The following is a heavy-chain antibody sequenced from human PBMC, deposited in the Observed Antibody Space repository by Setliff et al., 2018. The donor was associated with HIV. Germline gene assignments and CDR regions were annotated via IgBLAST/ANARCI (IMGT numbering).Heavy chain of an antibody. CDR3: ATNSDTSGYPPPPFDY. CDR2: ISYSGST. Sequence: KTSETLSLTCTVSGDSISSSSYYWGWIRQPPGKGLEWIGSISYSGSTYYNPSLKSRVTISVDTSKNQFSLKLSSVTAADTAVYYCATNSDTSGYPPPPFDYWGQGTLVTV. D-gene: IGHD3-22*01. CDR1: GDSISSSSYY. V-gene: IGHV4-39*01. J-gene: IGHJ4*02.